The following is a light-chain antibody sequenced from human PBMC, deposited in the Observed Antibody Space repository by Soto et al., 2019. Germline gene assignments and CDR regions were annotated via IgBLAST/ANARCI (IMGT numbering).Light chain of an antibody. CDR1: QGIRNS. CDR2: AAF. V-gene: IGKV1-27*01. CDR3: QQAASFPIT. Sequence: DIQMTQSPSSLSASVGDRVTITCRASQGIRNSLAWYQQKPGKVPKLLISAAFTLQSGVPSRFSGSGSGTDFTLTISSLQPEDVATYYCQQAASFPITFGQGTRLEIK. J-gene: IGKJ5*01.